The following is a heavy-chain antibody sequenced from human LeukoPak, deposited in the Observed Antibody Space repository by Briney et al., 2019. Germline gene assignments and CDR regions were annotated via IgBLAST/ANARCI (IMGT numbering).Heavy chain of an antibody. D-gene: IGHD3-10*01. CDR3: ARGAITMVRGVVNAFDV. CDR1: GYTFTSYY. J-gene: IGHJ3*01. CDR2: INPSGGST. V-gene: IGHV1-46*01. Sequence: ASVKVSCKASGYTFTSYYMHWVRQAPGQGLEWMGIINPSGGSTSYAQKFRGRVTMTRDTSTSTVYMELSSLRSEDTAVYYCARGAITMVRGVVNAFDVWGQGTMVTVSS.